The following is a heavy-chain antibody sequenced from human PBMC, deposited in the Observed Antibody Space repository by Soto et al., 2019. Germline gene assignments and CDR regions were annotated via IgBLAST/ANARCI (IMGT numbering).Heavy chain of an antibody. CDR3: ARDKFSWFDP. D-gene: IGHD3-3*01. J-gene: IGHJ5*02. CDR2: IYYSGRT. Sequence: SQTLSLTCTVSGGSISSYYWSWIRQPPGKGLEWIGYIYYSGRTNYNPSLKSRVTISVDTSKNQFSLKLSSVTAADTAVYYCARDKFSWFDPWGQGTLVTXPS. V-gene: IGHV4-59*01. CDR1: GGSISSYY.